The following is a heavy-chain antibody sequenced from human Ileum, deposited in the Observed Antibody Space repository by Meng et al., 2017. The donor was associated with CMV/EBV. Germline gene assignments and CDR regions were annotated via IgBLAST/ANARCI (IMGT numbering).Heavy chain of an antibody. V-gene: IGHV4-30-4*08. CDR3: ARDVRDFWSGYYNWFDP. Sequence: SETLSLTCTVSGGSISSGDYYWSWIRQPPGKGLEWIGYIYYSGSTYYNPSLKSRVTISVDTSTNQFSLKLSSVTAADTAVYYCARDVRDFWSGYYNWFDPCGQAIL. CDR1: GGSISSGDYY. D-gene: IGHD3-3*01. J-gene: IGHJ5*02. CDR2: IYYSGST.